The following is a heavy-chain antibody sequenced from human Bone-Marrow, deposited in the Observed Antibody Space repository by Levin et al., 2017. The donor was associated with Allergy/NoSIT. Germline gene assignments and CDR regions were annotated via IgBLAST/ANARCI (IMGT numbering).Heavy chain of an antibody. J-gene: IGHJ4*02. Sequence: PGESLKISCAASGFTFNSYALSWVRQAPGKGLEWVSAISGSGSSTYYADSVKGRFTISRDNSKTTLYLQMNSLRAEDTAVYYCAKGAGWVAGAGALIWGQGTLVTVSS. D-gene: IGHD1-26*01. CDR1: GFTFNSYA. CDR2: ISGSGSST. V-gene: IGHV3-23*01. CDR3: AKGAGWVAGAGALI.